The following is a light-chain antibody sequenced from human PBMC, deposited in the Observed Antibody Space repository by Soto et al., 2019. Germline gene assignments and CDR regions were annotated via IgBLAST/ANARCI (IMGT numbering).Light chain of an antibody. CDR1: QSIRHY. CDR2: AAS. V-gene: IGKV1-39*01. Sequence: DIQMTQSPPTLSASVGDRVTITCRASQSIRHYLAWYQQMPGKAPKLLIYAASSLQSGVPSRFSGSGSGTDFTLTISSLQPEDFATYYCQQSYSTLTWTFGQGTKVDIK. J-gene: IGKJ1*01. CDR3: QQSYSTLTWT.